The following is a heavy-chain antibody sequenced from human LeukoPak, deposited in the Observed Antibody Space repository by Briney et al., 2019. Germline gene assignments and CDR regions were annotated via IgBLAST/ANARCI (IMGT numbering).Heavy chain of an antibody. V-gene: IGHV3-53*01. CDR1: GFTVSSNY. CDR2: IYSGGGT. CDR3: ARRQYSSGWFNHY. D-gene: IGHD6-19*01. J-gene: IGHJ4*02. Sequence: GGSLRLSCAASGFTVSSNYMSWVRQAPGKGLEWVSVIYSGGGTYYADSVKGRFTISRDNSKNTLYLQMNSLRAEDTAVYYCARRQYSSGWFNHYWGQGTLVTVSS.